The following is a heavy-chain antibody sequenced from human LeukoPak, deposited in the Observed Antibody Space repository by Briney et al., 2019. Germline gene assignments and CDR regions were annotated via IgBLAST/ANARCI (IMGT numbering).Heavy chain of an antibody. V-gene: IGHV1-46*01. Sequence: ASVMVSCKASGYTFTSYYMHWVRQAPGQGLEWMGIINPSGGSTSYAQKFQGRVTMTRDTSTSTVYMELSSLRSEDTAVYYCARGPKTYYYDSSAREARHAFDIWGQGTMVTVSS. D-gene: IGHD3-22*01. CDR1: GYTFTSYY. CDR3: ARGPKTYYYDSSAREARHAFDI. CDR2: INPSGGST. J-gene: IGHJ3*02.